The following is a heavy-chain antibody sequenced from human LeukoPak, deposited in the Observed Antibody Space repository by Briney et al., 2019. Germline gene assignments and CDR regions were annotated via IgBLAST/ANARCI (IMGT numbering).Heavy chain of an antibody. D-gene: IGHD6-19*01. CDR2: IYYSGST. V-gene: IGHV4-39*07. Sequence: SETLSLTCTVSGGSISSSSYYWGWIRQPPGKGLEWIGSIYYSGSTYYNPSLKSRVTISVDTSKNQFSLKLSSVTAADTAVYYCARVSRYSSGWYVPAFDIWGQGTMVTVSS. J-gene: IGHJ3*02. CDR1: GGSISSSSYY. CDR3: ARVSRYSSGWYVPAFDI.